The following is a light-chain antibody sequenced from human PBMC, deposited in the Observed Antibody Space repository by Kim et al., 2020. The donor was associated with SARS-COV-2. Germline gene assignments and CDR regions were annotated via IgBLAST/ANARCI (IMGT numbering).Light chain of an antibody. J-gene: IGKJ4*01. V-gene: IGKV3-20*01. CDR3: QQYGTSPLT. CDR1: QSISSNY. CDR2: DAS. Sequence: PGDSATPSCRAMQSISSNYLAWFQQKPGQAPRLLLYDASSRPSGIPDRFSGRGSGTDFTLTINRLDPEDFVVYYCQQYGTSPLTFGGGTKVDIK.